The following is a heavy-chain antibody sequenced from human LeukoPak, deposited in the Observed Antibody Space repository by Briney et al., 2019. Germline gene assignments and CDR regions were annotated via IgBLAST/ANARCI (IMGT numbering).Heavy chain of an antibody. Sequence: PGGSLRLSCAASGFTVSSNYMSWVRQAPGKGLEWVSVIYSGGSTYYADSVKGRFTISRDNSKNTLYLQMNSLRAEDTAVYYCALDYGGNSGAFDIWGQGTMVTVSS. J-gene: IGHJ3*02. CDR1: GFTVSSNY. V-gene: IGHV3-53*01. CDR3: ALDYGGNSGAFDI. CDR2: IYSGGST. D-gene: IGHD4-23*01.